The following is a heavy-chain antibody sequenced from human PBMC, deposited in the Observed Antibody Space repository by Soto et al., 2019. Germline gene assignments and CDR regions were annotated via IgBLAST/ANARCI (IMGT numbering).Heavy chain of an antibody. J-gene: IGHJ5*02. D-gene: IGHD2-21*01. Sequence: EVQLLESGGDLVQPGGSLRLSCSASGFTFSNYDMSWVRQAPGKGLGWVSAISHSGRGTYYADSVEGRFTISRDNSKNRVYLQMTRLRVEETALYSCARVTDEHDRASSWFDPWGQGTLVTVSS. CDR2: ISHSGRGT. V-gene: IGHV3-23*01. CDR3: ARVTDEHDRASSWFDP. CDR1: GFTFSNYD.